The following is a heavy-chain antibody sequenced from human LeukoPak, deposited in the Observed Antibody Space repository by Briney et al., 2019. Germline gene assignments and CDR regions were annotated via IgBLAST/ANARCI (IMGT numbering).Heavy chain of an antibody. V-gene: IGHV3-48*04. Sequence: GGSLRLSRAASGFTFTSYSMNWVRQAPGKGLEWVSYISSSGSTIYYADSVKGRFTISRDNAKNSLYLQMNSLRAEDTAVYYCARHDYGDYELDYWGQGTLVTVSS. J-gene: IGHJ4*02. CDR1: GFTFTSYS. D-gene: IGHD4-17*01. CDR2: ISSSGSTI. CDR3: ARHDYGDYELDY.